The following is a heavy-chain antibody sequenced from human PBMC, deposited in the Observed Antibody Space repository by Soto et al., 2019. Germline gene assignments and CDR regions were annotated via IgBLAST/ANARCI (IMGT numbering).Heavy chain of an antibody. Sequence: PSQTLSLTCVISGDSVSSNSATWNWIRQSPSRGLEWLGRTYYRSKWYNDYAVSVDSRITIDPDTSKNQFSLHLNSVTPEDTAVYYCARDGGYCSGDTCYYGRFDPWGQGTLVTVSS. CDR3: ARDGGYCSGDTCYYGRFDP. CDR1: GDSVSSNSAT. J-gene: IGHJ5*02. CDR2: TYYRSKWYN. V-gene: IGHV6-1*01. D-gene: IGHD2-15*01.